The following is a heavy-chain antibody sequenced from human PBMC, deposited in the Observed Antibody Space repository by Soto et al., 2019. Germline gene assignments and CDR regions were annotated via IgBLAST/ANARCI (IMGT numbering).Heavy chain of an antibody. D-gene: IGHD5-12*01. CDR2: ISAYNSNI. CDR1: GYTFINYG. Sequence: ASVKVSCKASGYTFINYGISWVRQAPGQGLEWMGCISAYNSNIKYAQKFQGRVTMTSDTSTSTAYMEERSLRSDDTAVFFCARDGNSGYDSVHFDYWGQGTVVTVSS. J-gene: IGHJ4*02. CDR3: ARDGNSGYDSVHFDY. V-gene: IGHV1-18*01.